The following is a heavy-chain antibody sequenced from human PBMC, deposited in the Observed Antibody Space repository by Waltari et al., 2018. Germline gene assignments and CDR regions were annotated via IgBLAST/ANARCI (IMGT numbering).Heavy chain of an antibody. CDR2: VNIDGTGT. J-gene: IGHJ4*02. D-gene: IGHD4-4*01. CDR3: ARGVPDYSSLAY. CDR1: GFTFSSYW. V-gene: IGHV3-74*01. Sequence: EVQLVESGGTLVQPGGSLRLSCAVSGFTFSSYWMHWVRQARGQGLVSLARVNIDGTGTVYADSVKGRFTISRDNAKITLYLQLNSLSADDTAVYYCARGVPDYSSLAYWGQGPLVTVSS.